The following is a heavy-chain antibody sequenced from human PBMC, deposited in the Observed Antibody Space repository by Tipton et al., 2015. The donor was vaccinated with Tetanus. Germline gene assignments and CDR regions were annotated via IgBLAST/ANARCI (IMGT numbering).Heavy chain of an antibody. V-gene: IGHV4-59*01. J-gene: IGHJ4*02. D-gene: IGHD2-2*01. CDR3: AREVPAAGHFDS. CDR2: VYYNGNT. Sequence: GLVKPSETLSLTCTVSGGSMSTYYWSWIRQPPGKGLEWIGYVYYNGNTHYNPALKSRVTISVDTSKNQFSLKLSSVTAADTAIYYCAREVPAAGHFDSWGQGTLATVSS. CDR1: GGSMSTYY.